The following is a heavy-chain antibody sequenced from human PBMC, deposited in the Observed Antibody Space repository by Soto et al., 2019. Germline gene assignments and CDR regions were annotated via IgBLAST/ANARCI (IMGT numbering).Heavy chain of an antibody. CDR3: ARSWNRVAARHNWFDP. V-gene: IGHV4-4*02. CDR1: GGSISSSNW. J-gene: IGHJ5*02. D-gene: IGHD6-6*01. CDR2: IYHSGST. Sequence: AVSGGSISSSNWWSWVRQPPGKGLEWIGEIYHSGSTNYNPSLKSRVTVSVDKSKNQFSLKLSSVTAADTAVYYCARSWNRVAARHNWFDPWGQGTLVTVSS.